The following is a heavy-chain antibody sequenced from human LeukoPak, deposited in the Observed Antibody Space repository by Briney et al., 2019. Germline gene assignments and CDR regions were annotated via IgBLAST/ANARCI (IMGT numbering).Heavy chain of an antibody. J-gene: IGHJ3*02. Sequence: ASVKVSCKASGYTFTGYYMHWVRQAPGQGLEWMGWINPNSGGTNYAQKFQGRVTMTRDTSISTAYMKLSRLRSDGTAIYYCARAYGGDAFDIWGQGTMVTVSS. CDR1: GYTFTGYY. CDR2: INPNSGGT. D-gene: IGHD4-23*01. V-gene: IGHV1-2*02. CDR3: ARAYGGDAFDI.